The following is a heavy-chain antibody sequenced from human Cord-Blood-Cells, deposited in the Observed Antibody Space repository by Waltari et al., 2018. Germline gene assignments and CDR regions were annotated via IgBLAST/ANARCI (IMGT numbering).Heavy chain of an antibody. D-gene: IGHD1-26*01. CDR2: INHSGST. V-gene: IGHV4-34*01. Sequence: QVQLQQWGAGLLKPSETLSLTCAVYGGSFSGYSWSWIRQPPGKGLEWIGEINHSGSTNYNPSLKSRVTISVDTSKNQFSLKLSSVTAADTAVYYCARNIVGATTYYFDYWGQGTLVTVSS. CDR1: GGSFSGYS. CDR3: ARNIVGATTYYFDY. J-gene: IGHJ4*02.